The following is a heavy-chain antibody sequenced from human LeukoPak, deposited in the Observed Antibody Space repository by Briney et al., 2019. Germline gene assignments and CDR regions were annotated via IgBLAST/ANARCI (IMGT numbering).Heavy chain of an antibody. V-gene: IGHV4-34*01. Sequence: PSETLSLTCAVYGGSFSGYYWSWIRQPPGKGLEWIGEINHSGSTNYNPSLKSRVTISVDTSKNQFSLKLSSVTAADTAVYYCARQGGNYYGNYYFDYWGQGTLVTVSS. D-gene: IGHD1-26*01. CDR3: ARQGGNYYGNYYFDY. J-gene: IGHJ4*02. CDR1: GGSFSGYY. CDR2: INHSGST.